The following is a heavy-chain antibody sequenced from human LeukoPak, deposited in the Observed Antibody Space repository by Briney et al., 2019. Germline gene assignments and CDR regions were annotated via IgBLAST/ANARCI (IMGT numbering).Heavy chain of an antibody. D-gene: IGHD2-8*01. V-gene: IGHV3-66*02. CDR1: GFSVTDYY. CDR2: TYIAGTT. Sequence: PGGSLTLSCAVSGFSVTDYYMSWVRHSPGRGLEWLSVTYIAGTTHYASSLEGRFTVSEDSSKNALFLQMNTLRPDDTAVYYCARDGRIRGYYFMDVWGNGTSVTVSS. CDR3: ARDGRIRGYYFMDV. J-gene: IGHJ6*03.